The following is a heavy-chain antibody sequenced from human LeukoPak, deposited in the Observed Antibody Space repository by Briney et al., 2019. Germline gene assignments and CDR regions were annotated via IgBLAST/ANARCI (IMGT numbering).Heavy chain of an antibody. CDR1: GGSIGSSSYY. J-gene: IGHJ6*02. CDR2: IDYSGST. Sequence: SETLSLTCTVSGGSIGSSSYYWGWICQPPGKGLEWIGSIDYSGSTHYNPSLKSRVTISVDTSKNQFSLKLSSVTAADTAVYYCARGRYCSSCFYTEGHTYGMDVWGQGTTVTVSS. D-gene: IGHD6-13*01. CDR3: ARGRYCSSCFYTEGHTYGMDV. V-gene: IGHV4-39*07.